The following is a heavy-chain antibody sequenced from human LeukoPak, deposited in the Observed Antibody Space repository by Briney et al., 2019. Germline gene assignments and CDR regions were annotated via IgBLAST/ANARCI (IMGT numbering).Heavy chain of an antibody. CDR1: GYTFTSYD. J-gene: IGHJ3*02. CDR3: ARGRNGDYEGYAFDI. D-gene: IGHD4-17*01. Sequence: ASVKVSCKASGYTFTSYDINWVRQDTGQGLEWMGWMNPNSGNTGYAQKFQGIVTMTRNTSISTAYMELSSLRSEDTAVYYCARGRNGDYEGYAFDIWGQGTMVTVSS. CDR2: MNPNSGNT. V-gene: IGHV1-8*01.